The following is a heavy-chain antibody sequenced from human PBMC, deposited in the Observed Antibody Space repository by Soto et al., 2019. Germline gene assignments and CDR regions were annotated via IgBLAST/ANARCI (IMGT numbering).Heavy chain of an antibody. CDR1: GGTFSSYT. CDR3: AGTSVVVVAAPGRFEP. Sequence: QVQLVQSGAEVKKPGSSVKVSCKASGGTFSSYTISWVRQAPGQGLEWMGRIIPILGIANYAQKFQGRVTITADKSTSTAYMELSSLRSADTAVYYCAGTSVVVVAAPGRFEPWGQGTRVTVSS. V-gene: IGHV1-69*02. D-gene: IGHD2-15*01. J-gene: IGHJ5*02. CDR2: IIPILGIA.